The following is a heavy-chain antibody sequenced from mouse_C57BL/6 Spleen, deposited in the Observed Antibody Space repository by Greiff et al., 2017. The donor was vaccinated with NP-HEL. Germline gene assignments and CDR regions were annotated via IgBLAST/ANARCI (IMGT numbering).Heavy chain of an antibody. CDR3: ARTVGDY. J-gene: IGHJ2*01. CDR1: GYAFSSSW. D-gene: IGHD1-1*01. V-gene: IGHV1-82*01. Sequence: VQLQQSGPELVKPGASVKISCTASGYAFSSSWMNWVKQRPGKGLEWIGRIYPGDGDTNYNGKFKGKATLTADKSSSTAYMQLSSLTSEDSAVYFGARTVGDYWGQGTTLTVSS. CDR2: IYPGDGDT.